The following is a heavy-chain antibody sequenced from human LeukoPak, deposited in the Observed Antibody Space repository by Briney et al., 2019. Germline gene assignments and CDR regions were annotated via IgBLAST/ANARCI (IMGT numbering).Heavy chain of an antibody. Sequence: SETLSLTCTVSGGSISSYYWYWIRQPPGKGLEWIGVIYYSGSTNYNPSLKSRVTISVDTSKNQFSLKLSSVTAADTAVYYCASTVLLWFGELPMTGLFDYWGQGTLVTVSS. V-gene: IGHV4-59*01. CDR3: ASTVLLWFGELPMTGLFDY. J-gene: IGHJ4*02. CDR2: IYYSGST. CDR1: GGSISSYY. D-gene: IGHD3-10*01.